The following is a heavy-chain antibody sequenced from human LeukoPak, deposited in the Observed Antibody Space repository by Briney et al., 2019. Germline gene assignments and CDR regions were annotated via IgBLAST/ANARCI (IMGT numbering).Heavy chain of an antibody. CDR1: GGSTSSNTYY. Sequence: PSETLSLTCTVSGGSTSSNTYYWGWIRQPPGKGLEWIGSIYYGGSTYYNPSLKSRLTISVDTSKNQFSLKLSSVTAADTAVYYCARDDFEYCSGGSCYSDWGQGTLVTVSS. CDR2: IYYGGST. V-gene: IGHV4-39*07. CDR3: ARDDFEYCSGGSCYSD. J-gene: IGHJ4*02. D-gene: IGHD2-15*01.